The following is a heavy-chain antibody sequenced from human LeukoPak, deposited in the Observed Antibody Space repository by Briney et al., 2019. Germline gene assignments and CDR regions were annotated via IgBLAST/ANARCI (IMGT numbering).Heavy chain of an antibody. V-gene: IGHV1-46*01. CDR3: AKRAWEARRGLSFDF. CDR2: INPSGGSP. D-gene: IGHD6-6*01. Sequence: ASLKVSCKASGYTFISYYMHWGRQTPGQGLEWMGIINPSGGSPSYAQKFQGRVTMTRDTSKNTVYIEMSSLRSEDTAVYYCAKRAWEARRGLSFDFWGEGTRVTVSS. CDR1: GYTFISYY. J-gene: IGHJ4*02.